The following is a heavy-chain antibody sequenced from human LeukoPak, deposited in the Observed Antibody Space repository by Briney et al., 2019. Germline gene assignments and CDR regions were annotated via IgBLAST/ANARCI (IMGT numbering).Heavy chain of an antibody. CDR1: GFTFSSYD. CDR2: IGTAGDT. V-gene: IGHV3-13*01. CDR3: ARDSGIAAYDY. J-gene: IGHJ4*02. Sequence: PGGSLRLSCAASGFTFSSYDMHWVRQATGKGLEWVSAIGTAGDTYYPGSVKGRFTISRENAKNSLYLQMNSLRAEDTAVYYCARDSGIAAYDYWGQGTLVTVSS. D-gene: IGHD6-13*01.